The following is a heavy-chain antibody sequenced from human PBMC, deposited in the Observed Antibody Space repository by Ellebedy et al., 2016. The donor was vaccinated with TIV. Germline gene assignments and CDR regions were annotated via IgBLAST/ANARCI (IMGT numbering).Heavy chain of an antibody. CDR3: ARSSSGLDAFDI. CDR1: GGTFSTYP. V-gene: IGHV1-69*13. J-gene: IGHJ3*02. D-gene: IGHD6-19*01. CDR2: IIPIFGTP. Sequence: AASVKVSCKASGGTFSTYPISWARQAPGQELEWMGEIIPIFGTPNYAQRFQGRVTITADESTSTVYMDLSSLRYEDTALYHCARSSSGLDAFDIWGQGTMVTVSS.